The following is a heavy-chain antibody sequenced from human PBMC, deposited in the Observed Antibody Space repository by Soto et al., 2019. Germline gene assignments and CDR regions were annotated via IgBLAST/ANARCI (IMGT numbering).Heavy chain of an antibody. Sequence: QPPGKGLEWIESIYYSGSTYYNPSLKSRVTISVDTSKNQFSLKLSSVTAADTAVFFFARYYHRSAYFFYWGQVTLVTVS. CDR2: IYYSGST. J-gene: IGHJ4*02. D-gene: IGHD3-22*01. CDR3: ARYYHRSAYFFY. V-gene: IGHV4-39*01.